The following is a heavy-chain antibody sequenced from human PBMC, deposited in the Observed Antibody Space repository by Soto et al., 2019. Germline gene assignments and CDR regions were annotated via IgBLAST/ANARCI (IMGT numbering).Heavy chain of an antibody. CDR3: ARDPRYCSGGSCYGVFYYYYYGMDV. J-gene: IGHJ6*02. V-gene: IGHV3-48*02. Sequence: EVQLVESGGGLVQPGGSLRLSCAASGFTFSSYSMNWVRQAPGKGLEWVSYISSSSSTIYYADSVKGRFTISRDNAKNSLYLQMNSLRDEDTAVYYCARDPRYCSGGSCYGVFYYYYYGMDVWGQGTTVTVSS. CDR1: GFTFSSYS. CDR2: ISSSSSTI. D-gene: IGHD2-15*01.